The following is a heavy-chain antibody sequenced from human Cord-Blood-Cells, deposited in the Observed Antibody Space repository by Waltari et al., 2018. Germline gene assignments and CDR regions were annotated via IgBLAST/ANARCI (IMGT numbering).Heavy chain of an antibody. CDR1: GGTFSSYA. CDR3: ARMAVRGVIIKYYYYGMDV. D-gene: IGHD3-10*01. V-gene: IGHV1-69*01. Sequence: QVQLVQSGAEVKKPGSSVKVSCKASGGTFSSYAISWVRQAPGHGLEWMGGIIPLFGTANYAQKFQGRVTITADESTSTAYMELSSLRSEDTAVYYCARMAVRGVIIKYYYYGMDVWGQGTTVTVSS. CDR2: IIPLFGTA. J-gene: IGHJ6*02.